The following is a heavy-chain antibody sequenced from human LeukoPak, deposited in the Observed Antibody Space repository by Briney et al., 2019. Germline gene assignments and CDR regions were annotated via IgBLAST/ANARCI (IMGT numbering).Heavy chain of an antibody. CDR2: IYYSGST. CDR3: ARRRVYYDSSGYYLGIAFDI. CDR1: GGSISSYY. V-gene: IGHV4-59*08. J-gene: IGHJ3*02. D-gene: IGHD3-22*01. Sequence: PSETLSLTCTVSGGSISSYYWSWIRQPPGKGLEWIGYIYYSGSTNYNPSLKSRVTISVDTSKNQFSQKLSSVTAADTAVYYCARRRVYYDSSGYYLGIAFDIWGQGTMVTVSS.